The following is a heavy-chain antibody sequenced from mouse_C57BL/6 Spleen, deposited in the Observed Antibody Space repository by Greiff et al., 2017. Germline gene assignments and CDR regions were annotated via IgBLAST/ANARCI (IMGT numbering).Heavy chain of an antibody. Sequence: VQLQQPGAELVKPGASVKMSCKASGYTFTSYWITWVKQRPGQGLAWIGDIYPGSGSTNYNEKFKSKATLTVDTSTSTAYMQLSSLTSAVPAVYYCARPYYSNAMDYWGQGTSVTVSS. CDR3: ARPYYSNAMDY. CDR1: GYTFTSYW. D-gene: IGHD2-5*01. CDR2: IYPGSGST. V-gene: IGHV1-55*01. J-gene: IGHJ4*01.